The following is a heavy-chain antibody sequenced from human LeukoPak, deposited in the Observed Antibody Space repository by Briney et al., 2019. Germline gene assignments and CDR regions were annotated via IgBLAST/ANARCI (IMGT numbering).Heavy chain of an antibody. V-gene: IGHV4-61*02. CDR3: ARFYYGDFNFDY. J-gene: IGHJ4*02. CDR1: GGSISSGSYY. Sequence: SETLSLTCSVSGGSISSGSYYWSWIRQPAGKGLEWIGRIYSSGSTYHNPSLKSRVTISVNTSNNQFSLRLSSVTAADTAVYFCARFYYGDFNFDYWGQGTLVTVSS. D-gene: IGHD4-17*01. CDR2: IYSSGST.